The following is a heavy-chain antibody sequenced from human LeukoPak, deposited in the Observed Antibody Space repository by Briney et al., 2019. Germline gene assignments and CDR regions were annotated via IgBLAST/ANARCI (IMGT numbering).Heavy chain of an antibody. J-gene: IGHJ4*02. D-gene: IGHD3-22*01. V-gene: IGHV3-7*01. CDR2: IKQDGSEK. CDR1: GFTFSSYW. CDR3: ARMYYYDSSDY. Sequence: GGSLRPSCAASGFTFSSYWMSWVRQAPGNGLEWVANIKQDGSEKYYVDSVKGRFTISRDNAKNSLYLQMNSLRAEDTAVYYCARMYYYDSSDYWGQGTLVTVSS.